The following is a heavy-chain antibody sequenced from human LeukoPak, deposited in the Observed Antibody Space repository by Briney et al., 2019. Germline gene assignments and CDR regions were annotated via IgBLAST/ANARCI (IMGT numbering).Heavy chain of an antibody. CDR1: GGSISSGGYS. D-gene: IGHD2-2*01. CDR3: ARGGSSTSWPFDY. J-gene: IGHJ4*02. V-gene: IGHV4-30-2*01. Sequence: SQTLSLTCAVSGGSISSGGYSWSWIRQPPGKGLGWIGYIYHSGSTYYNPSLKSRVTISVDRSKNQLSLKLSSVTAADTAVYYCARGGSSTSWPFDYWGQGTLVTVSS. CDR2: IYHSGST.